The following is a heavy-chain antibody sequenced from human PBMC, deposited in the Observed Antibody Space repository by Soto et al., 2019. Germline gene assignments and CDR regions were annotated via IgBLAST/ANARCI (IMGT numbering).Heavy chain of an antibody. CDR3: ARDQEDYYGSGSYYDY. CDR1: GDSVSSNSAA. V-gene: IGHV6-1*01. J-gene: IGHJ4*02. CDR2: TYYRSKWYN. Sequence: SQTLSLTCVISGDSVSSNSAAWNWIRQSPSRGLEWLGRTYYRSKWYNDYAVSVKSRITINPDTSKNQFSLQLNSVTPEDTAVYYCARDQEDYYGSGSYYDYWGQGTLVTVSS. D-gene: IGHD3-10*01.